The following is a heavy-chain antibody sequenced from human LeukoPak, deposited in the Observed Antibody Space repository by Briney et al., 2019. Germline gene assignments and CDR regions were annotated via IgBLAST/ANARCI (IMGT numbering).Heavy chain of an antibody. V-gene: IGHV2-5*01. Sequence: TLSLTCTVSGGSIGSSSYYWGWIRQPPGKGLEWLALIYWNDDKRYSPSLKSRLTITKDTSKNRVVLTMTNMDPVDTATYFCTHINAWGSYSLFDFWGQGTLVTVSS. D-gene: IGHD3-16*01. J-gene: IGHJ4*02. CDR1: GGSIGSSSYY. CDR3: THINAWGSYSLFDF. CDR2: IYWNDDK.